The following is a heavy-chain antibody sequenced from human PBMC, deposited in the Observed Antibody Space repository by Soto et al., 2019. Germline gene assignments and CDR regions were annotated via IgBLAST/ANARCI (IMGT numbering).Heavy chain of an antibody. D-gene: IGHD6-19*01. J-gene: IGHJ4*02. CDR1: VYTFTSYW. Sequence: GESLKISCKGSVYTFTSYWIAWVRQMPGKGLEWMGIIYPGDSDTRYSPSFQGQVSISADKSISTAYLQWSGLKASDTAMYYCARQDGSALYYFDYWGQGTLVTVSS. CDR3: ARQDGSALYYFDY. V-gene: IGHV5-51*01. CDR2: IYPGDSDT.